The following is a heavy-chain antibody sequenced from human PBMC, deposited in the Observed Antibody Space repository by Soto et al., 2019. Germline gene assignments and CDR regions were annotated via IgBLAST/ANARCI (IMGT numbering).Heavy chain of an antibody. J-gene: IGHJ5*02. Sequence: QVQLQQWGAGLLKPSETLSLTCAVYGGSFSGYYWSWIRQPPGKGLEWIGEINHSGSTNYNPSLKSRVTKSVDTSKNQFSLKLSSVTAADTAVYYCARGPYSSGWYFWFDPWGQGTLVTVSS. D-gene: IGHD6-19*01. V-gene: IGHV4-34*01. CDR3: ARGPYSSGWYFWFDP. CDR2: INHSGST. CDR1: GGSFSGYY.